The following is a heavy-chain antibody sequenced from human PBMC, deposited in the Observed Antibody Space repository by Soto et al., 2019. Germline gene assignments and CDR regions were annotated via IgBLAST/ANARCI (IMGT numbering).Heavy chain of an antibody. J-gene: IGHJ4*02. D-gene: IGHD2-8*01. CDR1: GYTFTSYA. V-gene: IGHV1-3*01. Sequence: ASVKVSCKASGYTFTSYAMHWVRQAPGQRLDWMGGINPSSGSTNYAQKFQGRVTITADESTSTAYMELSSLRSEDTAVYYCALQYCTNGVCYIGWYYFDYWGQGTLVTVSS. CDR2: INPSSGST. CDR3: ALQYCTNGVCYIGWYYFDY.